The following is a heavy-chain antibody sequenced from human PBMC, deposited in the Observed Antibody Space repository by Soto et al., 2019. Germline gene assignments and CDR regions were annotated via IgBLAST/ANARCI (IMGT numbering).Heavy chain of an antibody. CDR2: IYWDDDK. D-gene: IGHD1-1*01. J-gene: IGHJ5*02. CDR3: AHRQAYRSNWNSGWFDP. V-gene: IGHV2-5*02. CDR1: GFSLSTSGVG. Sequence: QITLKESGPSPVKPTQTLTLTCTFSGFSLSTSGVGVGWIRQPPGKALEWLAVIYWDDDKRYSPSLKSRLTNANGTPKNQVVLTMTNMDPVNTARYYCAHRQAYRSNWNSGWFDPWGQGTLVTVSS.